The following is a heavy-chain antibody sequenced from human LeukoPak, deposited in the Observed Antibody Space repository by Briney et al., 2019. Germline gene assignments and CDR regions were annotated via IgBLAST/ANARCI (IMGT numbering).Heavy chain of an antibody. CDR1: GFTFSSYG. CDR3: ARDLGQYYDTSDNWFDP. CDR2: IRHDGSNK. V-gene: IGHV3-30*02. Sequence: GGSLRLSCAASGFTFSSYGMHWVRQAPGKGLEWVAFIRHDGSNKYYVDSVKGRFTISRDNSKNTLYLQMNSLRAEDTAVYYCARDLGQYYDTSDNWFDPWGQGTLVTVSS. J-gene: IGHJ5*02. D-gene: IGHD3-22*01.